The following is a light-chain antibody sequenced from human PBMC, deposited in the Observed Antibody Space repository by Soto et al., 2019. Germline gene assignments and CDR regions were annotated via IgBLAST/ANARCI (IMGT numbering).Light chain of an antibody. J-gene: IGLJ1*01. CDR1: SSDVGGYNY. V-gene: IGLV2-8*01. CDR2: EVS. CDR3: SSYTSSRAYV. Sequence: SALTQPPSASGSPGQSVTISCTGTSSDVGGYNYVSWYQQHPGKAPKLMISEVSKRPSGVPDRFSGSKSGNTASLTVSGLQAEDEADYYCSSYTSSRAYVFGIGTKVTV.